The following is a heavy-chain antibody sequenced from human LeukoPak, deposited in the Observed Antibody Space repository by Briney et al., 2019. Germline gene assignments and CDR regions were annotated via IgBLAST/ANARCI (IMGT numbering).Heavy chain of an antibody. Sequence: SETVSLTCTVSGGSISSYYWSWIRQPPGKGLEWIGYIYYSGSTNYNPSLKSRVTISVDTSKNQFSLKLSSVTAADTAVYYCARASFGSGTYYFDYWGQGTLVTVSS. CDR2: IYYSGST. V-gene: IGHV4-59*01. CDR3: ARASFGSGTYYFDY. D-gene: IGHD2-15*01. CDR1: GGSISSYY. J-gene: IGHJ4*02.